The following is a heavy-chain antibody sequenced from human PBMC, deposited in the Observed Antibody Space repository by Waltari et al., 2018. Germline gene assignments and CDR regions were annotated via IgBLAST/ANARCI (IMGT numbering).Heavy chain of an antibody. CDR1: GFIVSSNY. V-gene: IGHV3-53*01. CDR2: LYSGGST. D-gene: IGHD3-16*01. J-gene: IGHJ6*02. CDR3: ARSLYDYGMDV. Sequence: EVQLVESGGGLIQPGGSLRVSCAASGFIVSSNYMTWVRQAPGKGLEWVSVLYSGGSTFYADSVKGRFTSSRDNSKNTLFLEMNSLRAEDTAVYYCARSLYDYGMDVWGQGTTVIVSS.